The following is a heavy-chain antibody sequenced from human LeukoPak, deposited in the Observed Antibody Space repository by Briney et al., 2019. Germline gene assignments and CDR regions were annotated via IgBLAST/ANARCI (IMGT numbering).Heavy chain of an antibody. Sequence: GGSLRLSCVASGLTLDKYWMTWVRQIPGKGLEWVANIRQNGREKDLVDSVKGRFTISRDDATSSVFLQMNNVRVEDTAIYYCARGQFFYGWGTDVWGQGTTVTVS. CDR3: ARGQFFYGWGTDV. V-gene: IGHV3-7*03. J-gene: IGHJ6*02. CDR1: GLTLDKYW. D-gene: IGHD2/OR15-2a*01. CDR2: IRQNGREK.